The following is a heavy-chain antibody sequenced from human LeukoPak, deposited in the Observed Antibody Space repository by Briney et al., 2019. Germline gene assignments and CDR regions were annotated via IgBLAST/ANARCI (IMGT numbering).Heavy chain of an antibody. Sequence: GASVKVSCKASGYTFTGYYMHWVRQAPGQGLECMGRINPNSGGTNYAQKFQGRVTMTRDTSISTAYMELSRLRSDDTAVYYCARVSYYDSSGYSFDPWGQGTLVTVSS. CDR1: GYTFTGYY. D-gene: IGHD3-22*01. V-gene: IGHV1-2*06. J-gene: IGHJ5*02. CDR3: ARVSYYDSSGYSFDP. CDR2: INPNSGGT.